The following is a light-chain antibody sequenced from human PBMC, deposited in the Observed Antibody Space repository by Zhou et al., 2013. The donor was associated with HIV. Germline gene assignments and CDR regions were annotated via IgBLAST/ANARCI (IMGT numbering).Light chain of an antibody. CDR2: SAS. V-gene: IGKV1-27*01. Sequence: DIQLTQSPSSLSASVRDRVTITCRASQGIGNSLAWYQQKPGKVPKLLIYSASTLQSGVPSRFSGSGSGTDFTLTISRLEPEDFAVYYCQQYGSSPQTFGQGTKVEIK. J-gene: IGKJ1*01. CDR3: QQYGSSPQT. CDR1: QGIGNS.